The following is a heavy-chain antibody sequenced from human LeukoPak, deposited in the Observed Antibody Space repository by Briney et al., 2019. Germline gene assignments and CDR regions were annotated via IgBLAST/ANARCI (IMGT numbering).Heavy chain of an antibody. CDR2: ISGGGSSP. J-gene: IGHJ4*02. CDR3: AKGGYSSGY. D-gene: IGHD5-18*01. CDR1: GFTFSSYA. V-gene: IGHV3-23*01. Sequence: GGSLRLSCAASGFTFSSYAMSWVRQAPGKGLEWVSAISGGGSSPYYADSVKGRFTISRDNSKNTLYLQMNSLRAEDTAVYYCAKGGYSSGYWGQGTLVTVSS.